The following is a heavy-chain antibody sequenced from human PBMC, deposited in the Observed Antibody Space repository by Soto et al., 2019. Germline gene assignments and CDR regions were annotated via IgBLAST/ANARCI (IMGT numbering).Heavy chain of an antibody. V-gene: IGHV3-74*01. Sequence: EVQLVESGGGLVQPGGSLRLSCAASGFTFSSYWMHWVRQAPGKGLVWVSRINSDGSSTTYADSVKVRFTISRDNAKNTVYLQMNSLRAEDTAVYYGASKHSSRAFDYWGQGTLVTVSS. CDR2: INSDGSST. D-gene: IGHD6-13*01. CDR3: ASKHSSRAFDY. CDR1: GFTFSSYW. J-gene: IGHJ4*02.